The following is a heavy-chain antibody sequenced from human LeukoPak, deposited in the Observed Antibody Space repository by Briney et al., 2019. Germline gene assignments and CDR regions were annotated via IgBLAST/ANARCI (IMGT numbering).Heavy chain of an antibody. Sequence: GGSLRLSCAASGFTFNKYGMHWVRQAPGKGLEWVAFIRYDGSHKYYADFVKGRFTISRDNAKNSLSLQMNSLRAEDTAVYYCARPLMYYYGSETYFWFDPWGQGTLVTVSS. D-gene: IGHD3-10*01. V-gene: IGHV3-30*02. J-gene: IGHJ5*02. CDR1: GFTFNKYG. CDR3: ARPLMYYYGSETYFWFDP. CDR2: IRYDGSHK.